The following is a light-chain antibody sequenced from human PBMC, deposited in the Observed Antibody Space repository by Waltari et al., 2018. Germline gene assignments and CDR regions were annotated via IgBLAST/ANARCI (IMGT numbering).Light chain of an antibody. V-gene: IGKV3-11*01. CDR2: DAS. Sequence: ETVLTQSPATLSLSHGERATLSCRASQNVGIFLAWYQQKPGQVPRLLIYDASNRATGIPARFSGSGSGTDFTLTISRLEPEDFAVYYCQQRYDWPPLTFGGGTKVDIK. CDR3: QQRYDWPPLT. J-gene: IGKJ4*01. CDR1: QNVGIF.